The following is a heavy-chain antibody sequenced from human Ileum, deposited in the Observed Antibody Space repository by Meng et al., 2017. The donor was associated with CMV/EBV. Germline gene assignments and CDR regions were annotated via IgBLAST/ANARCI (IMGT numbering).Heavy chain of an antibody. D-gene: IGHD6-13*01. CDR3: ARFRIAALGNLFDP. Sequence: QVEVQGWAPGLVKPSQTLSLSFTFSGASISWCDYSWSWIRQPPGKGLEWIGYIFFSSNTYYNPSLNNRVIISIDTPRNQFSLKVDSVTAADTAVYYCARFRIAALGNLFDPWGHGTLVTVSS. CDR1: GASISWCDYS. J-gene: IGHJ5*02. CDR2: IFFSSNT. V-gene: IGHV4-30-4*08.